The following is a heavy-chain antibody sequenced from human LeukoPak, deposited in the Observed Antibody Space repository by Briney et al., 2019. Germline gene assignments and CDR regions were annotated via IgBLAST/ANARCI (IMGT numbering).Heavy chain of an antibody. J-gene: IGHJ3*02. V-gene: IGHV3-30-3*01. D-gene: IGHD2-15*01. CDR1: GFTFSNYA. CDR3: ARYCSGGSCYAFDI. CDR2: ISDDGSRQ. Sequence: PGGSLRLSCAATGFTFSNYAIHWGRQAPGKGLEWVAFISDDGSRQHYADSVKGRFTISRDNSKNTLNLQMNSLRAEDTAVYYCARYCSGGSCYAFDIWGQGTMVTVSS.